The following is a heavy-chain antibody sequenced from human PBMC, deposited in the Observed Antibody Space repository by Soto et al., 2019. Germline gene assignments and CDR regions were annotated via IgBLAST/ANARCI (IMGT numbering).Heavy chain of an antibody. V-gene: IGHV3-23*01. D-gene: IGHD3-9*01. Sequence: GGSLRLSCAASGFTFSNYAMSWVRQAPGKGLEWVSAISGSGENTYYADSVKGRFTVSRDNSKNTLYLQMNSLRAEDTAVYYCANINDFDWLRASFYYYMDVWGKGTTVTVSS. J-gene: IGHJ6*03. CDR2: ISGSGENT. CDR3: ANINDFDWLRASFYYYMDV. CDR1: GFTFSNYA.